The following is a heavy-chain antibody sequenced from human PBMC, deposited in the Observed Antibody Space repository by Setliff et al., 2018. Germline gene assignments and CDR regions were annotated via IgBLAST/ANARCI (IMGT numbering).Heavy chain of an antibody. D-gene: IGHD2-15*01. CDR2: ISSYNTDIT. J-gene: IGHJ3*01. CDR3: AISTLSICSGGSCPNVFDV. Sequence: GASVKVSCKASGYIFSSYGISWVRQAPGQGLQWMGWISSYNTDITNYAERFQGRITMTTDTSTSEAYMEPRGLRSDDTAIYYCAISTLSICSGGSCPNVFDVWGPGTLVTVSS. CDR1: GYIFSSYG. V-gene: IGHV1-18*01.